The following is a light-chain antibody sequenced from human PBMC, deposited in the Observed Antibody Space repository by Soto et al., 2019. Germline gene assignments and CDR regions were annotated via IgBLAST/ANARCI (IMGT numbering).Light chain of an antibody. V-gene: IGKV3-20*01. J-gene: IGKJ1*01. CDR3: QQYGGSTRT. Sequence: EIVLTQSPGTLSLSPGERATLSCRASQSVSNNYLAWYQQKPGQAPRLLIYGASNRATGIPDRFSGSGSGTDFTLTISRVEPEDVAVYYCQQYGGSTRTFGQGTKVDIK. CDR1: QSVSNNY. CDR2: GAS.